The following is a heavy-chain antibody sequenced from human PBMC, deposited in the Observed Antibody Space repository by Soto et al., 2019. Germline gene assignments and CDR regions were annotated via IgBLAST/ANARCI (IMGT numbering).Heavy chain of an antibody. D-gene: IGHD4-17*01. Sequence: QVQLVQSGAEVKKPGASVKVSCKASGYTFTSYYMHWVRQAPGQGLEWMGIINPSGGSTSYAQKFQGRVTMTRDTSTSTVYMELSSLRSEDTAVYYCARGRSSPYGDYYYYYGMDVWSQGTTVTVSS. CDR2: INPSGGST. CDR1: GYTFTSYY. J-gene: IGHJ6*02. V-gene: IGHV1-46*01. CDR3: ARGRSSPYGDYYYYYGMDV.